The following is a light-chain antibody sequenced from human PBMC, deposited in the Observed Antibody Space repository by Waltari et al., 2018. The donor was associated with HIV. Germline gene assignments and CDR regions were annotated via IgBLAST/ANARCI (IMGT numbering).Light chain of an antibody. CDR3: CSYAGAYTYV. CDR1: SSDIGYFDY. Sequence: QSALTQPRSVSGSPGQSVTISCTGTSSDIGYFDYVSWYQQFPGKAPKVLIYEVNQRPSGVPDRFTGSKSGITASLTISGLQGEDEADYYCCSYAGAYTYVFGTGTKVTVL. J-gene: IGLJ1*01. V-gene: IGLV2-11*01. CDR2: EVN.